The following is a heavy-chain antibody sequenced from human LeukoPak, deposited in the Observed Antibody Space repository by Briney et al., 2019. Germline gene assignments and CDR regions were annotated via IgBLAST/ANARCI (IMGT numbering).Heavy chain of an antibody. Sequence: SETPSLTCTVSGGSISSYYWSWIRQPPGKGLEWIGYISYSGSTNYNPSLKSRVTISVDTSKNQFSLRLSSVTAADTAVYFRARCRDGYPPFDYWGQGTLVTVSS. J-gene: IGHJ4*02. CDR1: GGSISSYY. V-gene: IGHV4-59*01. CDR3: ARCRDGYPPFDY. CDR2: ISYSGST. D-gene: IGHD5-24*01.